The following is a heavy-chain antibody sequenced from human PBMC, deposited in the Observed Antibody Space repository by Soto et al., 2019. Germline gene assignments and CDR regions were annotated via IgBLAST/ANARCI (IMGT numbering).Heavy chain of an antibody. D-gene: IGHD6-19*01. CDR3: TTETYFVAGPTSVDY. Sequence: GGSLRLSCAASGFTFSNARMNWVRQAPGKGLEWVGRIKSKTDGGTTDYAAPVKGRFTISRDDPKNTLYLQMNSLKTEDTAVYYCTTETYFVAGPTSVDYWGQGTLVTVSS. V-gene: IGHV3-15*07. CDR2: IKSKTDGGTT. CDR1: GFTFSNAR. J-gene: IGHJ4*02.